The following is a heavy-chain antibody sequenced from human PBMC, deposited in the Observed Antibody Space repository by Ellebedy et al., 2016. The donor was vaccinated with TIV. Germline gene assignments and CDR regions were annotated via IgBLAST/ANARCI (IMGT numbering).Heavy chain of an antibody. Sequence: GESLKISXAASGFNFRSYTMNWVRQAPGKGLEWVSYISNSNNIIYYADSVKGRFTISRDNAENSLYLQMNSLRAEDTAVYYCANIWYGRSVNAFDIWGQGTRVTVSS. CDR1: GFNFRSYT. CDR2: ISNSNNII. V-gene: IGHV3-48*01. D-gene: IGHD3-9*01. J-gene: IGHJ3*02. CDR3: ANIWYGRSVNAFDI.